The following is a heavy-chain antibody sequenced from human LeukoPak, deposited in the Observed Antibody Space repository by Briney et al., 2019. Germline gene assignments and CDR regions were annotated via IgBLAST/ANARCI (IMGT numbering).Heavy chain of an antibody. CDR3: ARSSWEYNWFDP. J-gene: IGHJ5*02. CDR1: GGTFSSSA. D-gene: IGHD6-13*01. V-gene: IGHV1-2*02. Sequence: ASVKVSCKTSGGTFSSSAITWVRQAPGQGLEWMGWINPNSGGTNYAQKFQGRVTMTRDTSISTAYMELSRLRSDDTAVYYCARSSWEYNWFDPWGQGTLVTVSS. CDR2: INPNSGGT.